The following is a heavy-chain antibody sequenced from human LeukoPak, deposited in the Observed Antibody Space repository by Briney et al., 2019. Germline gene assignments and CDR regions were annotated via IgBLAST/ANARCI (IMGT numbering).Heavy chain of an antibody. J-gene: IGHJ6*02. CDR2: VYSGGST. CDR1: GFTVSSTY. Sequence: PGGSLRLSCADSGFTVSSTYMSWVRQAPGKGLEWVSVVYSGGSTYYADSVKGRFTISRHNSKHTLYLQMNSLRAEDTAVYYCARWGIAAAGTFDYYYGMVVWGQGTTVTVSS. CDR3: ARWGIAAAGTFDYYYGMVV. V-gene: IGHV3-53*04. D-gene: IGHD6-13*01.